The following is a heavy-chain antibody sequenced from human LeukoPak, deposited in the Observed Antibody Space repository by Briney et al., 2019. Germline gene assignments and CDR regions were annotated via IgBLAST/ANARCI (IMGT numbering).Heavy chain of an antibody. CDR2: ITGSGGST. J-gene: IGHJ4*02. D-gene: IGHD1-26*01. CDR1: GFTFNNYA. CDR3: AKYYSGSPWYFDY. Sequence: GGSLRLSCAASGFTFNNYAMSWVRQAPGKGLEWVSSITGSGGSTYYADSVKGRSTISRDTSKNTLYLQMNSLRAEDTAVYYCAKYYSGSPWYFDYWGQGTLVTVSS. V-gene: IGHV3-23*01.